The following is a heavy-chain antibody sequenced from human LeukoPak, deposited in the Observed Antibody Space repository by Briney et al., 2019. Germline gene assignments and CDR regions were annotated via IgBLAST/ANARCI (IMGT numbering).Heavy chain of an antibody. CDR3: ARGTAAGTFPLRGTGYFDY. CDR1: GGTFSSYA. Sequence: GSSVKVSCKASGGTFSSYAISWVRQAPGQGLEWMGGIIPIFGTANYAQKFQGRVTITADKSTSTAYMELSSLRSEDTAVYYCARGTAAGTFPLRGTGYFDYWGQGTLVTVSS. J-gene: IGHJ4*02. V-gene: IGHV1-69*06. D-gene: IGHD6-13*01. CDR2: IIPIFGTA.